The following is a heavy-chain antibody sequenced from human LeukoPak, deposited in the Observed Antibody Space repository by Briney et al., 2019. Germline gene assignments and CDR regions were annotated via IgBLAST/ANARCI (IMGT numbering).Heavy chain of an antibody. CDR3: VRENRYNFDY. V-gene: IGHV3-33*01. CDR2: IWYDGSNK. Sequence: PGGSLRLSRAASGFTFSNHGMHWVRQAPGKGLEWVAVIWYDGSNKYYADSVKGRFTISRDNSKNTLYLQMNSLRAEDTAVYYCVRENRYNFDYWGQGTLVTVSS. J-gene: IGHJ4*02. D-gene: IGHD1-1*01. CDR1: GFTFSNHG.